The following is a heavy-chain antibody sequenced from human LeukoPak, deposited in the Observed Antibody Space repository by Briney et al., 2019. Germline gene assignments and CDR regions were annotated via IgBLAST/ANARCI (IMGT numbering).Heavy chain of an antibody. CDR1: GFTFSSYG. V-gene: IGHV3-30*18. D-gene: IGHD2-15*01. Sequence: GGSLRLSCAASGFTFSSYGMRWVRQAPGKGLEWVAVISYDGSNKYYADSVKGRFTISRDNSKNTLYLQMNSLRAEDTAVYYCAKVVHAGYGPGSGYWGQGTLVTVSS. CDR3: AKVVHAGYGPGSGY. CDR2: ISYDGSNK. J-gene: IGHJ4*02.